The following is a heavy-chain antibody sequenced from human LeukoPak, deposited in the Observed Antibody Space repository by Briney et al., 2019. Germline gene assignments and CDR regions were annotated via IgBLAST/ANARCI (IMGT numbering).Heavy chain of an antibody. CDR3: ARHNTAYCASDCYSEWDY. CDR1: GGSIRDHY. J-gene: IGHJ4*02. Sequence: SETLSITCSVSGGSIRDHYWSWIRQPAGKGLEWIGYIYYNGSSKYNSSVRSRLTISVDTSRNHFSLKLSSLTAADTAVYYCARHNTAYCASDCYSEWDYWGQGTLVTVSS. CDR2: IYYNGSS. D-gene: IGHD2-21*02. V-gene: IGHV4-59*08.